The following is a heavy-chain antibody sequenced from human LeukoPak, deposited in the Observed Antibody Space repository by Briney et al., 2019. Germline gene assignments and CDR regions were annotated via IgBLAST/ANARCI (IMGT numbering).Heavy chain of an antibody. CDR3: ARDRPRFGGIYYRDF. Sequence: GGSLRLSCDPSGFTFTTVWMTRVRQAPGKGLEWVANIKQDGSEKYYVDSVKGRFTISRDNAKNSLYMQMNSLRGEDTALYYCARDRPRFGGIYYRDFWGQGTLVTVSS. CDR2: IKQDGSEK. J-gene: IGHJ4*02. V-gene: IGHV3-7*04. CDR1: GFTFTTVW. D-gene: IGHD3-16*01.